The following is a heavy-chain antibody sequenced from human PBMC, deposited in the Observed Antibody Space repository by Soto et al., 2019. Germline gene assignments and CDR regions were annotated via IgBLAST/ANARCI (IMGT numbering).Heavy chain of an antibody. Sequence: ASVKVSCKACGYTFTSYYMHWVRQAGAQEGEWMGIINPSGGNTSFAQKFQGRVTMTRDTSTSTVYMELSSLRSEDTAMYYCTRSRMERGYNWFDPWGQGTQVTVSS. J-gene: IGHJ5*02. V-gene: IGHV1-46*01. D-gene: IGHD1-1*01. CDR1: GYTFTSYY. CDR3: TRSRMERGYNWFDP. CDR2: INPSGGNT.